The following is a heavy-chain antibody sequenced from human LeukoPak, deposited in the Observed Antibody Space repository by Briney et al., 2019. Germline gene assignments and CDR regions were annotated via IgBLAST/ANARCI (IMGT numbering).Heavy chain of an antibody. D-gene: IGHD3-3*01. CDR2: MNPNSGNT. J-gene: IGHJ4*02. Sequence: ASVKVSCKASGGTFSSYTISWVRPATGQGLEWMGWMNPNSGNTGYAQKFQGRVTITRNTSISTAYMELSSLRSEDTAVYYCARGGPTYYDFWSGYKYDYYFDYWGQGTLVTVSS. V-gene: IGHV1-8*01. CDR3: ARGGPTYYDFWSGYKYDYYFDY. CDR1: GGTFSSYT.